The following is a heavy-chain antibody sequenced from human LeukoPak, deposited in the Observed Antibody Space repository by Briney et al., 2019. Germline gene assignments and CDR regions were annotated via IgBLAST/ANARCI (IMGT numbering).Heavy chain of an antibody. CDR2: ISAYNGNT. Sequence: ASVKVSCKASGYTYTSYAISWVRQAPGQGLEYMGWISAYNGNTNYAQKFQGRVTMTTDSSTTTAYMELRSLTFDDTAVYYCASSHYSEGYYCGGDCYSGWYFDYWGQGTLVTVSS. CDR1: GYTYTSYA. J-gene: IGHJ4*02. CDR3: ASSHYSEGYYCGGDCYSGWYFDY. V-gene: IGHV1-18*01. D-gene: IGHD2-21*01.